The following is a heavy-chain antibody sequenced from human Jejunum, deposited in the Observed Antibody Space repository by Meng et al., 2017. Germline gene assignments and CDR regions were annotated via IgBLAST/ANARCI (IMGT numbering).Heavy chain of an antibody. J-gene: IGHJ4*02. CDR1: GYTFTRYD. Sequence: QVQLVQSGAEVRKPGASVKVSCKASGYTFTRYDINWVRQATGQGLEWMGWVNPNSGQTGYARKFQGRVTMTRNTSITTAYMELSGLRSEDTAIYYCARRASDDYGYNYWGQGTLVTVSS. V-gene: IGHV1-8*01. CDR3: ARRASDDYGYNY. D-gene: IGHD5-18*01. CDR2: VNPNSGQT.